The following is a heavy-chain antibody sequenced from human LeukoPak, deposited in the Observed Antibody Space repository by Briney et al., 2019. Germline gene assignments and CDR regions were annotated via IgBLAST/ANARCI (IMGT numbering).Heavy chain of an antibody. CDR2: IIPIFGTA. J-gene: IGHJ3*02. V-gene: IGHV1-69*05. Sequence: SVKVSYKASGGTFSSYAISWVRQAPGQGLEWMGGIIPIFGTANYAQKFQGRVTITTDESTSTAYMELSSLRSEDTAVYYCARRGYTPSDAFAIWRQGTMVTVSS. CDR1: GGTFSSYA. D-gene: IGHD6-25*01. CDR3: ARRGYTPSDAFAI.